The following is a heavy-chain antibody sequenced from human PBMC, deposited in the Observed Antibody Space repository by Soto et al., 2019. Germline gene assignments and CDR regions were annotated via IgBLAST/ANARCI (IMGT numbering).Heavy chain of an antibody. CDR2: INWNGGST. V-gene: IGHV3-20*04. CDR1: GFTFDDYG. Sequence: GGSLRLSCAASGFTFDDYGMSWVRQAPGKGLEWVSGINWNGGSTGYADSVKGRFTISRDNAKNSLYLQMNSLRAEDTALYYCARGSVVGARHYFDYWGQGTLVTVSS. CDR3: ARGSVVGARHYFDY. D-gene: IGHD1-26*01. J-gene: IGHJ4*02.